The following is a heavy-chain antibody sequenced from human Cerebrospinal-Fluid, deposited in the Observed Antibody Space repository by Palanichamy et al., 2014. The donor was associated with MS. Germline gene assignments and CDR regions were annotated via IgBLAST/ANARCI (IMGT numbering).Heavy chain of an antibody. J-gene: IGHJ6*02. Sequence: EVQLVESGGGLVRPEGSLRLSCAASGFTFSQYSMNWVRLAPGKGLEWVSSISRSSGHAYYADSVRGRLTISRDNAKNSVYLQMNDVRAEDTVIYYCAREYYYGSGTYYRGISYYYDGMDVWGQGTTVTVSS. CDR3: AREYYYGSGTYYRGISYYYDGMDV. CDR1: GFTFSQYS. CDR2: ISRSSGHA. V-gene: IGHV3-21*06. D-gene: IGHD3-10*01.